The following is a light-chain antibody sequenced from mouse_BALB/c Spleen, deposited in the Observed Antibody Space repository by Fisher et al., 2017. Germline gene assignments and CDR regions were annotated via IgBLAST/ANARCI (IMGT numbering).Light chain of an antibody. V-gene: IGKV4-59*01. CDR2: YTS. CDR1: SSVSY. Sequence: IVMTQSPALMAASPGEKVTITCSVSSSVSYMHWYQQKSDASPKLWIYYTSNLAPGVPARFSGSGSGTSYSLTISSMEAEDAATYYCQQWSSSPPTFGGGTKLEIK. J-gene: IGKJ1*01. CDR3: QQWSSSPPT.